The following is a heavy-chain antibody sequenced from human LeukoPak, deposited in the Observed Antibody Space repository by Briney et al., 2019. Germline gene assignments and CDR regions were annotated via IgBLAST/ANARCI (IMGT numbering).Heavy chain of an antibody. CDR2: IWYDGSNK. Sequence: GGSLRLSCAASGFTFSSYGMHWVRQAPGKGLEWVAVIWYDGSNKYYADSVKGRFTISRDNSKNTLYLQVNSLRAEDTAVYYCARDRAARPYYFDYWGQGTLVTVSS. J-gene: IGHJ4*02. CDR3: ARDRAARPYYFDY. CDR1: GFTFSSYG. V-gene: IGHV3-33*01. D-gene: IGHD6-6*01.